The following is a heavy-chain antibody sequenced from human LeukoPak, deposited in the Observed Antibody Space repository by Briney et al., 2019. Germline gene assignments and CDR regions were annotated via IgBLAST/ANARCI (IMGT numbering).Heavy chain of an antibody. J-gene: IGHJ3*02. D-gene: IGHD2-15*01. V-gene: IGHV4-61*10. CDR3: ARALSWGETSNAFDI. CDR2: IYYSGST. CDR1: GTSIRSGSYY. Sequence: SETLSLTCTVTGTSIRSGSYYWNWIRQAAGKGLEWIGYIYYSGSTNYNPSLKSRVTISVDTSKNQFSLKLSSVTAADTAVYYCARALSWGETSNAFDIRGQGTMVTVSS.